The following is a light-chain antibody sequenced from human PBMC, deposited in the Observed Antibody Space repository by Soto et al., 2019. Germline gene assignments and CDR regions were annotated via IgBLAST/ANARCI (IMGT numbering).Light chain of an antibody. CDR3: QQSFSTPRT. CDR1: QTISTY. CDR2: GAS. V-gene: IGKV1-39*01. Sequence: DIQMTQSPSPLSASVGDRVTITCRASQTISTYFNWYQQKPGKAPKLLIYGASSLQSGVPSRFSCSGSGTDFTLTISSLQPEDFGTYYCQQSFSTPRTFGQGTKVEIK. J-gene: IGKJ1*01.